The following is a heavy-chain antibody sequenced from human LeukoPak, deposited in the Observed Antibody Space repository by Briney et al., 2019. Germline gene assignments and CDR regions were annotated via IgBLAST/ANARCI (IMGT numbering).Heavy chain of an antibody. CDR3: AKHDEPIVVVTAKLDY. V-gene: IGHV3-30*18. J-gene: IGHJ4*02. Sequence: GGSLRLSCVASGFTFSTYAMHWVRQAPGKGLEWVAFISSDGNKNYYEDSVKGRFTISRDNSKNTLFLQMSSLRPEDTAMYYCAKHDEPIVVVTAKLDYWGLGTLVTVSS. CDR1: GFTFSTYA. CDR2: ISSDGNKN. D-gene: IGHD2-21*02.